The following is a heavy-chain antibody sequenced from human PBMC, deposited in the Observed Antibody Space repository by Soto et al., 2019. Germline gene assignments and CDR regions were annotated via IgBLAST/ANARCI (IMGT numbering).Heavy chain of an antibody. CDR3: ARALYYYDSSGYYGS. Sequence: GGSLRLSCAASGFTFSSYAMSWVRQAPGKGLEWVSAISGSGGSTYYADSVKGRFTISRDNAKNSLYLQMNSLRAEDTAVYYCARALYYYDSSGYYGSWGQGTLVTVPQ. CDR1: GFTFSSYA. J-gene: IGHJ5*02. D-gene: IGHD3-22*01. CDR2: ISGSGGST. V-gene: IGHV3-23*01.